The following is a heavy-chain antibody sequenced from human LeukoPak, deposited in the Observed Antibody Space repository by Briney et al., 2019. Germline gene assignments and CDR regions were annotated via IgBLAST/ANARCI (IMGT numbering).Heavy chain of an antibody. CDR3: ARGDDYGDYADY. V-gene: IGHV3-53*01. CDR1: GFXXSSNY. Sequence: GSLRLXXAASGFXXSSNYMSWVRQAPGKGLEWVSVIYSGGSTYYADSVKGRFTISRDNSKNTLYLQMNSLRAEDTAVYYCARGDDYGDYADYWGQGTLVTVSS. CDR2: IYSGGST. D-gene: IGHD4-17*01. J-gene: IGHJ4*02.